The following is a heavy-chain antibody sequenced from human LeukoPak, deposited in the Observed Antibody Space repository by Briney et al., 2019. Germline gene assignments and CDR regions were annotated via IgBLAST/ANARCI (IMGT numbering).Heavy chain of an antibody. CDR2: IYWDDDK. Sequence: SGPTLVKPTQTLTLTCTFSEFSLSTSGVGVGWIRQPPGKALEWLALIYWDDDKRYSPSLKSRLTITKDTSKNQVVPTMTNMDPVDTATYYCAHPNPGSLWFGSPIVYWGQGTLVTVSS. CDR3: AHPNPGSLWFGSPIVY. CDR1: EFSLSTSGVG. D-gene: IGHD3-10*01. J-gene: IGHJ4*02. V-gene: IGHV2-5*02.